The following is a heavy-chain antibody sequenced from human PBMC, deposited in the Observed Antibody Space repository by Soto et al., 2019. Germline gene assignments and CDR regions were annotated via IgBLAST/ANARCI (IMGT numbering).Heavy chain of an antibody. D-gene: IGHD6-6*01. J-gene: IGHJ5*01. CDR3: AIGDHGEQGSSDS. Sequence: ASVKVSCKASGYTFTSYYMHWVRQAPGQGLEWMGIINPSGGSTSYAQKFQGRVTMTRDTSTSTVYMELSSLRSEDTAVYYCAIGDHGEQGSSDSCGQGTLVTGS. V-gene: IGHV1-46*01. CDR2: INPSGGST. CDR1: GYTFTSYY.